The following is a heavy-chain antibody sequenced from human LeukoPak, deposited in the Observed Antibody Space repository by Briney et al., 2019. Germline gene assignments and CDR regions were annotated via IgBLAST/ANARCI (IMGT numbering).Heavy chain of an antibody. D-gene: IGHD2-8*01. V-gene: IGHV3-66*01. CDR3: ARDDGYYYYGMDV. CDR1: GFTFSSNY. CDR2: IYSGGST. Sequence: PGGSLRLSRAASGFTFSSNYMSWVRQAPGKGLEWVSVIYSGGSTYYSDSVKGRFTISRDNSKNTLYLQMNSLRAEDTAVYYCARDDGYYYYGMDVWGQGTTVTVSS. J-gene: IGHJ6*02.